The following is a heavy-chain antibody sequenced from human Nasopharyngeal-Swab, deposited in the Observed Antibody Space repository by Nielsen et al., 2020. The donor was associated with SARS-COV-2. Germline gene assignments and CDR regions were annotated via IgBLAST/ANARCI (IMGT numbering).Heavy chain of an antibody. Sequence: GESLKISCAASGFTFSYYGMHWVRQAPGKGLVWVSSMNSDGSSINYADSVKGRFSISRDNAENTLYLQMNSLRPEDTAVYYCTREYTRSSGFDYWGQGILVTVSS. CDR3: TREYTRSSGFDY. D-gene: IGHD6-6*01. J-gene: IGHJ4*02. CDR2: MNSDGSSI. V-gene: IGHV3-74*01. CDR1: GFTFSYYG.